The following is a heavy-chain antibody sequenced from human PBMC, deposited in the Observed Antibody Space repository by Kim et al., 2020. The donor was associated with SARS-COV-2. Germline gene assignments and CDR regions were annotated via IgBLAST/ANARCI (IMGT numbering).Heavy chain of an antibody. CDR3: AKDTGGSRLFDY. Sequence: GGSLRLSCAASGFTFRSSVMSWVRQAPGKDLEWDSVVGTGGVLKYYADSVKGRFTISRDNSRSTLYLQMSSLRADDTAVSYCAKDTGGSRLFDYWGQGTL. J-gene: IGHJ4*02. CDR2: VGTGGVLK. D-gene: IGHD3-16*01. V-gene: IGHV3-23*01. CDR1: GFTFRSSV.